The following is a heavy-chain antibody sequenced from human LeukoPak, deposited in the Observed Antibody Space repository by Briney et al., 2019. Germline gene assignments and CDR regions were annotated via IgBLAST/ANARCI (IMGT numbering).Heavy chain of an antibody. CDR2: INHSGST. D-gene: IGHD6-19*01. J-gene: IGHJ4*02. CDR3: ARAPGLQWSRKIGYY. V-gene: IGHV4-61*10. Sequence: SETLSLTCTVSGGSISSGSYFWIWIRQPAGKGLEWIGEINHSGSTNYNPSLKSRVTISVDTSKNQFSLKLSSVTAADTAVYYCARAPGLQWSRKIGYYWGQGTLVTVSS. CDR1: GGSISSGSYF.